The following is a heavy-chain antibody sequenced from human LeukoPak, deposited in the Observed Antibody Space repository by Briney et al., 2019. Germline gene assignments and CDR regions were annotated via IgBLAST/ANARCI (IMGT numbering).Heavy chain of an antibody. D-gene: IGHD2-15*01. J-gene: IGHJ4*02. CDR3: ARGLYCSGGSCYFDY. CDR2: IKQDGSEK. CDR1: GFTFSSYW. Sequence: PGGSLRLSCAASGFTFSSYWMSWVRQAPGKGLEWVANIKQDGSEKYYVDSVKGRFTISRDNAKNSLYLQMNSLRAEDTAVYYCARGLYCSGGSCYFDYWGQGTLVTVSS. V-gene: IGHV3-7*01.